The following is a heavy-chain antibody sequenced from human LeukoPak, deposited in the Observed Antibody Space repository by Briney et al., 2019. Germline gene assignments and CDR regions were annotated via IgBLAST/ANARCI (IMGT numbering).Heavy chain of an antibody. CDR1: GFTSSSYS. V-gene: IGHV3-48*01. D-gene: IGHD3-10*01. Sequence: PGGSLRLSCAASGFTSSSYSMNWVRQAPGKGLEWVSYISSSSSTIYYADSVKGRFTISRDNAKNSLYLKMNSLRAEDTAVYYCARDRGYGSGSYSLDYWGQGTLVTVSS. J-gene: IGHJ4*02. CDR2: ISSSSSTI. CDR3: ARDRGYGSGSYSLDY.